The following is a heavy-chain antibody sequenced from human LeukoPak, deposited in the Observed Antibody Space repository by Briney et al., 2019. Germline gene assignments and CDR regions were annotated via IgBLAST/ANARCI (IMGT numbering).Heavy chain of an antibody. J-gene: IGHJ4*02. Sequence: GASVKVSCKTSGYTFISYDIDWVRQASGQGLEWVGGMNPKTGDTEYAQKFHGRVTMTTSTSVRTVYMELSSLRSEDTAVYYCARVVRGTGWFKFDSWGQGTLVTGST. CDR1: GYTFISYD. D-gene: IGHD6-19*01. CDR3: ARVVRGTGWFKFDS. CDR2: MNPKTGDT. V-gene: IGHV1-8*02.